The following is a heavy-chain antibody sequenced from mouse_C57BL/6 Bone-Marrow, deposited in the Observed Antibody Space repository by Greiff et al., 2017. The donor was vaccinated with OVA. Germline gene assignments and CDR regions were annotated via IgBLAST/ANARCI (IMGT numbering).Heavy chain of an antibody. CDR1: GFTFSDYG. Sequence: EVKVEESGGGLVKPGGSLKLSCAASGFTFSDYGMHRVRQAPEKGLEWVAYISSGSSTIYYADTVKGRFTISRDNAKNTLFLQMTSLRSEDTAMYYCARRLYYFDYWGQGTTLTVSS. V-gene: IGHV5-17*01. CDR3: ARRLYYFDY. CDR2: ISSGSSTI. J-gene: IGHJ2*01.